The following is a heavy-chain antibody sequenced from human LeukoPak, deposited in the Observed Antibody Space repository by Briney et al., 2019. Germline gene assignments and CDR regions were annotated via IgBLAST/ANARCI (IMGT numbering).Heavy chain of an antibody. Sequence: SVKVSCKASGGTFSSYAISWVRQAPRQGLEWGGGSIPIFGAANYAQKSQGRVTITTDDSTSTASLQLSSLRSDDTAVYYCARNPITIFGVVLMGIGAFDPWGQGTLVTVSS. CDR3: ARNPITIFGVVLMGIGAFDP. CDR2: SIPIFGAA. CDR1: GGTFSSYA. D-gene: IGHD3-3*01. V-gene: IGHV1-69*05. J-gene: IGHJ5*02.